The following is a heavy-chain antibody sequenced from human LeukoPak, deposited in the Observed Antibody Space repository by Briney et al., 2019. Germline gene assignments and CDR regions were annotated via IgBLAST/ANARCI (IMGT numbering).Heavy chain of an antibody. D-gene: IGHD2-2*01. CDR2: IYYSGST. CDR1: GGSISSGDYY. J-gene: IGHJ4*02. Sequence: PSQTLSVICTVSGGSISSGDYYWSWIRQPPGKGLEWIGYIYYSGSTYYNPSLKSRVTISVDTSKNQFSLKLSSVTAADTAVYYCARADRGYCSSTSWGLSQCDYFDYWGQGTLVTVSS. V-gene: IGHV4-30-4*08. CDR3: ARADRGYCSSTSWGLSQCDYFDY.